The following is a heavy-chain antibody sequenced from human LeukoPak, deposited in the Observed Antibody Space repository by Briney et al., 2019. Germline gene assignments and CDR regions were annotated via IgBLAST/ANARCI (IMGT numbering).Heavy chain of an antibody. Sequence: AASVKVSCKASGYTFTGYYMHWVRQAPGQGLEWMGWINPNSGGTNYAQKFQGRVTMTRDTSISTAYMELSRLRSDDTAVYYCARDPYSGSYLRYWFDPWGQGTLVTVSS. CDR3: ARDPYSGSYLRYWFDP. D-gene: IGHD1-26*01. V-gene: IGHV1-2*02. CDR2: INPNSGGT. CDR1: GYTFTGYY. J-gene: IGHJ5*02.